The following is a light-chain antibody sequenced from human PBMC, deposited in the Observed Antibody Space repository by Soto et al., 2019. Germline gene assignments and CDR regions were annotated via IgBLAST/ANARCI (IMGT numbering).Light chain of an antibody. J-gene: IGKJ2*01. CDR2: AAS. CDR1: QSLSSTY. V-gene: IGKV3-20*01. CDR3: QQYGPSPLYT. Sequence: EIVLTQSPGTLSLSPGERATLSCRASQSLSSTYFAWYQQKPGQAPRLLIYAASSRATGIPDRFCGSGSGTDFTLTISRLEPEDFAIYYCQQYGPSPLYTFGQGTMLEIK.